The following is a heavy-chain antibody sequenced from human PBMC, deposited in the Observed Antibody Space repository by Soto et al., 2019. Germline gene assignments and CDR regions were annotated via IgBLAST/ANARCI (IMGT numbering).Heavy chain of an antibody. CDR1: GFTFRSYS. CDR2: ISSSSSTI. CDR3: ARVGVTAIYYYGMDV. Sequence: GSLRLSCAVSGFTFRSYSMNWVRQAPGKGLEWVSYISSSSSTIYYADSVKGRFTISRDNAKNSLYLQMNSLGDEDTAVYYCARVGVTAIYYYGMDVWGQGTTVTVSS. D-gene: IGHD2-21*02. J-gene: IGHJ6*02. V-gene: IGHV3-48*02.